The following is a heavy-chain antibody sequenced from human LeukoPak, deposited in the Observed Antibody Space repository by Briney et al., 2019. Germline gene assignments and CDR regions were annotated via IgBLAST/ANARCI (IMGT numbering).Heavy chain of an antibody. CDR1: GGTFSSYA. CDR2: IIPIFGTA. V-gene: IGHV1-69*05. CDR3: ATYSGSYYPFDY. J-gene: IGHJ4*02. D-gene: IGHD1-26*01. Sequence: GASVKVSCKASGGTFSSYAISWVRQAPGQGLEWMGGIIPIFGTANYAQKFQGRVTITTDESTSTAYMELSSLRSEDTAVYYCATYSGSYYPFDYWAREPWSPSPQ.